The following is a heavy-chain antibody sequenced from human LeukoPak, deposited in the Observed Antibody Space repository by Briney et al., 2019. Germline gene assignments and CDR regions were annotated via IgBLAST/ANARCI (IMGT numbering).Heavy chain of an antibody. V-gene: IGHV3-33*01. CDR2: IWYDGSNK. CDR1: GFTFSSYG. Sequence: GRSLRLSCAASGFTFSSYGMHWVRQAPGKGLEWVAVIWYDGSNKYYADSVKGRFTISRDNSKNTLYLQMNSLRAEDTAVYYCARVMGYDFWSGSSFDYWGQGTLVTVSS. CDR3: ARVMGYDFWSGSSFDY. D-gene: IGHD3-3*01. J-gene: IGHJ4*02.